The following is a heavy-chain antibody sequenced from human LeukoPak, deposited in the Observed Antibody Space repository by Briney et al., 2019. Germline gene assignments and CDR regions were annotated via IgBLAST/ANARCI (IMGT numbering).Heavy chain of an antibody. CDR2: ISGTGGTT. J-gene: IGHJ3*02. CDR3: ARGSSGSYSLDAFDI. V-gene: IGHV3-20*04. Sequence: GGSLRLSCKGSGFTFKNYAMSWFRQAPGKRLEWVSAISGTGGTTYYADSVKGRFTISRDNVKHSLYLQMNSLRAEDTALYYCARGSSGSYSLDAFDIWGQGTMVTVSS. D-gene: IGHD1-26*01. CDR1: GFTFKNYA.